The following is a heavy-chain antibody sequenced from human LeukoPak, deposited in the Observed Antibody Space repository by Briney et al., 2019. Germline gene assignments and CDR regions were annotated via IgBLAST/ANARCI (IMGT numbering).Heavy chain of an antibody. V-gene: IGHV1-2*02. J-gene: IGHJ4*02. CDR1: GYTFTGYY. CDR3: ARLPPRGGNKDY. Sequence: ASVKVSCKASGYTFTGYYMHWVRQAPGQGLEWMGWISPNSGGTNYAQKFQGRVTMTRDTSISTAYMELSRLRSDDTAVYYCARLPPRGGNKDYWGQGTLVTVSS. D-gene: IGHD2/OR15-2a*01. CDR2: ISPNSGGT.